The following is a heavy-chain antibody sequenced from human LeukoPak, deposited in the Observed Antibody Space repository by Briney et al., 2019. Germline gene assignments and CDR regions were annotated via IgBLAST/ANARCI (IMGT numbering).Heavy chain of an antibody. CDR2: IYSGGST. Sequence: GGSLKLSCAASGFTVSSNYMSWVRQAPGKGLEWVSVIYSGGSTYYADSVKGRFTISRDNSKNTLYLQMNSLRAEDTAVYYCARESVYGSGSYKHYGMDVWGQGTTVTVSS. CDR1: GFTVSSNY. CDR3: ARESVYGSGSYKHYGMDV. V-gene: IGHV3-66*01. D-gene: IGHD3-10*01. J-gene: IGHJ6*02.